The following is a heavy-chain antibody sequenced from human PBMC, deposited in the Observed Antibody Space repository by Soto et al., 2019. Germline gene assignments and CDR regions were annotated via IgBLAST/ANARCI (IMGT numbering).Heavy chain of an antibody. D-gene: IGHD3-10*01. CDR3: ATLRGLGVVSPYFDY. J-gene: IGHJ4*02. CDR1: GAPVGSGSYY. V-gene: IGHV4-61*01. Sequence: SETLSLTCSVSGAPVGSGSYYWTWIRQPPGKGLEWIGYIYYTGITNFNPSLKSRVTISMDTSKNQFSLKLRSVTAADTAVYFCATLRGLGVVSPYFDYWGQGLMVTVSS. CDR2: IYYTGIT.